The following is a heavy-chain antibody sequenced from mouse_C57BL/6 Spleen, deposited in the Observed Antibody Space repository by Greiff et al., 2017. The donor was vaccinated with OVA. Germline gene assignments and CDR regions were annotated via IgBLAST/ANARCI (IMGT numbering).Heavy chain of an antibody. Sequence: VQVVESGPGLVAPSQSLSITCTVSGFSLTSYAISWVRQPPGKGLEWLGVIWTGGGTNYNSAPKSSLSISNDNSKSQVFLKMNSLQTDDTARYYCARKGKDYGSSYWYFDVWGTGTTVTVSS. CDR1: GFSLTSYA. V-gene: IGHV2-9-1*01. J-gene: IGHJ1*03. CDR2: IWTGGGT. CDR3: ARKGKDYGSSYWYFDV. D-gene: IGHD1-1*01.